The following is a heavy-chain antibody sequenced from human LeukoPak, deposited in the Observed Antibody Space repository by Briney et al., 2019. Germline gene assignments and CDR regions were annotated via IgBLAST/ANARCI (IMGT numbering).Heavy chain of an antibody. Sequence: AASVKVSCKASGYTFTSYGISWVRQAPGQGLEWMGWISAYNGNTNYAQKLQGRVTMTTDTSTSTAYMELRSLRSDDTAVYYCARDLKPGYYDSSGKLNYFDYWGQGTLVTVSS. CDR3: ARDLKPGYYDSSGKLNYFDY. D-gene: IGHD3-22*01. CDR2: ISAYNGNT. CDR1: GYTFTSYG. J-gene: IGHJ4*02. V-gene: IGHV1-18*01.